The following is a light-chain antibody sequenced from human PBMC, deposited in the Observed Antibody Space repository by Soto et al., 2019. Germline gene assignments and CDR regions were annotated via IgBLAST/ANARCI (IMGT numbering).Light chain of an antibody. Sequence: EIVLTQSPGTLSLSPGERATLSCWASESVTKNFLAWYQQKPGQSPRLLMYGAAYRPTGIPDRFSGSGSGADFTLTISRLEPEDFAVYYCQQYGSSPPYTFGQGTKLEIK. J-gene: IGKJ2*01. CDR2: GAA. CDR1: ESVTKNF. CDR3: QQYGSSPPYT. V-gene: IGKV3-20*01.